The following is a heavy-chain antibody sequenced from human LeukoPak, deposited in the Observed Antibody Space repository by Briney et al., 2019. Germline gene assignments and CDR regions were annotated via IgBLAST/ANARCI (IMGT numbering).Heavy chain of an antibody. J-gene: IGHJ4*02. CDR2: ISSRSNTI. D-gene: IGHD5-24*01. CDR3: AADGYNSPFDY. Sequence: PGGSLRLSCSTSGFTFSTYSVNWVRQAPGKGLEWVSYISSRSNTIFYADSVRGRFTVSRDNAKNSLYLQMNSLRAEDTAVYYCAADGYNSPFDYWGQGTLVTVSS. CDR1: GFTFSTYS. V-gene: IGHV3-48*04.